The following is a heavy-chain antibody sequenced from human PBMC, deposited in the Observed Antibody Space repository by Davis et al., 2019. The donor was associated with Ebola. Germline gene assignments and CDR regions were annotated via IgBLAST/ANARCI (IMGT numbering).Heavy chain of an antibody. CDR2: ISSSSSYI. D-gene: IGHD6-6*01. CDR3: ASSSIAARPGYYYGMDV. V-gene: IGHV3-21*01. J-gene: IGHJ6*02. CDR1: GFTFSSYS. Sequence: GESLKISCAASGFTFSSYSMNWVRQAPGKGLEWVSSISSSSSYIYYADSVKGRFTISRDNAKNSLYLQMNNLRAEDTAVYYCASSSIAARPGYYYGMDVWGQGTTVTVSS.